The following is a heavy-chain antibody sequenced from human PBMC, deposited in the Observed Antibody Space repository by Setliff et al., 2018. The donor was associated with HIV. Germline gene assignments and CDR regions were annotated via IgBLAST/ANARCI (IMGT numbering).Heavy chain of an antibody. D-gene: IGHD3-22*01. J-gene: IGHJ3*02. CDR3: ATLRYYDSSGDAFDI. CDR2: LHSSGST. CDR1: GASVSNHY. V-gene: IGHV4-59*08. Sequence: SETLSLTCTVSGASVSNHYWSWIRQLPGKGLELIGSLHSSGSTSYNPSLKSRVTISVDTSKNQFSLNLSSVTAADTAVYYCATLRYYDSSGDAFDIWGQGTMVTVSS.